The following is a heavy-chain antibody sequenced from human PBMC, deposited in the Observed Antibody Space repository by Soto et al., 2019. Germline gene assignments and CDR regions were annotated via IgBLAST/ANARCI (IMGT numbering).Heavy chain of an antibody. CDR2: IYYSGST. Sequence: QVQLQESGPGLVKPSQTLSLTCTVSGGSISSGGYYWSWIRQHPGKGLEWIGYIYYSGSTYYNPSLKSRVTISVDTSKNQFSLKLSSVTAADTAMYYCARSGYYFGYYYYGMDVWGQGTTVTVSS. V-gene: IGHV4-31*03. J-gene: IGHJ6*02. D-gene: IGHD3-3*01. CDR3: ARSGYYFGYYYYGMDV. CDR1: GGSISSGGYY.